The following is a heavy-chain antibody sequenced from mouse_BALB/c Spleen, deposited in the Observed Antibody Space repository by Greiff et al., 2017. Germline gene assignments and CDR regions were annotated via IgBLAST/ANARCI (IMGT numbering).Heavy chain of an antibody. V-gene: IGHV6-6*02. CDR1: GFTFSSYW. D-gene: IGHD1-1*01. J-gene: IGHJ1*01. CDR3: TGSSLWYFDV. CDR2: IRLKSDNYAT. Sequence: EVKLMESGGGLVQPGGSMKLSCVASGFTFSSYWMSWVRQSPEKGLEWVAEIRLKSDNYATHYAESVKGKFTISRDDSKSRLYLQMNSLRAEDTGIYYCTGSSLWYFDVWGAGTTVTVSS.